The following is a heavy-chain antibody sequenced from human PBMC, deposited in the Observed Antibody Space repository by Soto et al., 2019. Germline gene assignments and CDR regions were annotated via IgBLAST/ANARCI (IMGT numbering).Heavy chain of an antibody. V-gene: IGHV4-59*08. Sequence: SETLSLTCTVSGGSISSYYWSWIRQPPGKGLEWIGYIYYSGSTNYNPSLKSRVTISVDTSKNQFSLKLSSVTAADTAVYYCARQRQLETYYMDVWGKGTTVTVSS. CDR3: ARQRQLETYYMDV. CDR2: IYYSGST. J-gene: IGHJ6*03. CDR1: GGSISSYY. D-gene: IGHD6-6*01.